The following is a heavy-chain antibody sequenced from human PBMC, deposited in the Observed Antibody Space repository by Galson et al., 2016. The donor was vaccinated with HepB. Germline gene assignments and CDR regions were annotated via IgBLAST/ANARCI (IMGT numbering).Heavy chain of an antibody. Sequence: SLRLSCAASGFTFSGYAMSWVRQAPGKGLEWVSDISAGGGSTSYADDVKGRFTISRDDSEDSPYLQMNSLRPDDTAVYYWVRTVSVGARPGRHHDHWGQGTVGTVSS. D-gene: IGHD1-26*01. V-gene: IGHV3-23*01. CDR2: ISAGGGST. CDR1: GFTFSGYA. CDR3: VRTVSVGARPGRHHDH. J-gene: IGHJ4*02.